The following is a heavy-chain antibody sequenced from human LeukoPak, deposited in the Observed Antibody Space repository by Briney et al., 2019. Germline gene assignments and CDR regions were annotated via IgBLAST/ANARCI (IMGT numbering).Heavy chain of an antibody. V-gene: IGHV4-59*08. J-gene: IGHJ4*02. Sequence: SETLSLTCTVSGGSISSYYCSWIRQAPGKGLEWIAYISYRGTTNYNPSLKSRVTISVDTSKNQFSLKLTSVTAADTAVYYCAKAYYFDYWGQGTLVTVSS. CDR1: GGSISSYY. CDR3: AKAYYFDY. D-gene: IGHD2-21*01. CDR2: ISYRGTT.